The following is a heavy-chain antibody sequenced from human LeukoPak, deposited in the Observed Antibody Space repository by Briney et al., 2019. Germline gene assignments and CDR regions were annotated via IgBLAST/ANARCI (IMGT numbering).Heavy chain of an antibody. J-gene: IGHJ3*02. CDR3: ARKKLGYCSSTSCYNRGNDAFDI. V-gene: IGHV1-2*02. CDR1: GYTFTGYY. CDR2: INPNSGGT. Sequence: ASVKVSCKASGYTFTGYYMHWVRQAPGQGLEWMGWINPNSGGTNYAQKFQGRVTMTRDTSISTAYMELSRLRSDDTAVYYRARKKLGYCSSTSCYNRGNDAFDIWGQGTMVTVSS. D-gene: IGHD2-2*02.